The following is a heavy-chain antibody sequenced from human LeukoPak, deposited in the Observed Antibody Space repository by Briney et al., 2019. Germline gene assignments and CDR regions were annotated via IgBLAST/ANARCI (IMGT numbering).Heavy chain of an antibody. CDR2: ISSSSSTI. CDR3: ARDVSYYYYYGMDV. V-gene: IGHV3-48*01. J-gene: IGHJ6*02. Sequence: TGGSLRLSCAASGFTFGSYSMNWVRQAPGKGLEWVSYISSSSSTIYYADSVKGRFTISRDNAENSLYLQMNSLRAEDTAVYYCARDVSYYYYYGMDVWGQGTTVTVSS. CDR1: GFTFGSYS.